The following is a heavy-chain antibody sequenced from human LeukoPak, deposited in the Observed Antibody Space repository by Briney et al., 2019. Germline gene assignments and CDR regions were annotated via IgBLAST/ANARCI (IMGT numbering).Heavy chain of an antibody. V-gene: IGHV4-39*01. Sequence: SETLSLTCTVSGGSISNSTYDWGRLRQSPGKGLEWIVSITYSGSTYYNPSFKSRVTISADTSTNQFSLKLSSVTAADTAVFYCARRSTTVGVRHAFDIWGQGTMVTVSS. CDR1: GGSISNSTYD. J-gene: IGHJ3*02. CDR2: ITYSGST. CDR3: ARRSTTVGVRHAFDI. D-gene: IGHD4-17*01.